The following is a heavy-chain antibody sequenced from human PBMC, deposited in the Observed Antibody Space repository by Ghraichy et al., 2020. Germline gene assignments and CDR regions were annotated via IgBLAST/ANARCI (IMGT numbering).Heavy chain of an antibody. D-gene: IGHD3-22*01. CDR1: GFTFSDYY. CDR3: ARHPYHYFDSSGYYKAATFWDY. CDR2: ISSSGSYT. V-gene: IGHV3-11*06. Sequence: GGSLRLSCAASGFTFSDYYISWIRQAPGKGLEWVSYISSSGSYTNYADSVKGRFTISRDNAKNSLYLQMNSLRAEDTAVYYCARHPYHYFDSSGYYKAATFWDYWGQGTLVTVSS. J-gene: IGHJ4*02.